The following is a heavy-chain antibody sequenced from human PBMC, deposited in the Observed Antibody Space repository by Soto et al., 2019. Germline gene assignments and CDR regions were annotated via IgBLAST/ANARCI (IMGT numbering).Heavy chain of an antibody. J-gene: IGHJ4*02. V-gene: IGHV3-23*01. CDR2: ISGSGIST. CDR3: AKDLLPFSSFMVLCLAH. CDR1: GFTFRSFA. Sequence: PGGSLRLSCAASGFTFRSFAISWVRQAPGKGLEWVSSISGSGISTYYADSVKGRFTIFRDNSKNTMYLQMNSLRAEDTAVFYCAKDLLPFSSFMVLCLAHRGKGTLVPVS. D-gene: IGHD3-3*02.